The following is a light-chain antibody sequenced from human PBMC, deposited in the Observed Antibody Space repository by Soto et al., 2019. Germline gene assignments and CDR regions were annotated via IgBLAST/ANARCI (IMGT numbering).Light chain of an antibody. CDR1: QGISSA. Sequence: AIQLTQSPSSLSASVGDRVTITCQASQGISSALAWYQQKPGKAPKLLMNDASSLEGGVPSRFSSSGARADFTLTISSLQHEDFATYYCQHYNNYPTFGQGTRLEI. CDR2: DAS. V-gene: IGKV1D-13*01. CDR3: QHYNNYPT. J-gene: IGKJ5*01.